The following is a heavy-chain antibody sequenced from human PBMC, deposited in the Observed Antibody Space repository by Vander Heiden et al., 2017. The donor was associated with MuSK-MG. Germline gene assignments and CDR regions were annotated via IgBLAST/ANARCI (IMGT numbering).Heavy chain of an antibody. CDR1: GFTCGDYA. CDR2: VTGGGDKT. Sequence: EVQLLESGGGLVRPGGSLGLSCAAPGFTCGDYAMAWVRQAPGKGLEWVSDVTGGGDKTYYAESVKGRFTMSRDNSKSTLYLQMNSLRAEDTAIYFCAKDHIPRDGYLNFDYWGQGILVTVSS. CDR3: AKDHIPRDGYLNFDY. V-gene: IGHV3-23*01. D-gene: IGHD5-12*01. J-gene: IGHJ4*02.